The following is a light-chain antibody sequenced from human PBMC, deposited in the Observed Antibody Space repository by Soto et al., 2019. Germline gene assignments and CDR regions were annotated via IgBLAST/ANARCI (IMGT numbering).Light chain of an antibody. Sequence: DIQITQSPFSLSALVGDRVTITCRASQSISNYLNWYQQKQGKAPKLLIYAASTLQSGVPSRFSGSGSGTDFTLTISSLQPEDSATYYCQQSYGTPIIFGQGTRLEIK. CDR3: QQSYGTPII. CDR2: AAS. J-gene: IGKJ5*01. CDR1: QSISNY. V-gene: IGKV1-39*01.